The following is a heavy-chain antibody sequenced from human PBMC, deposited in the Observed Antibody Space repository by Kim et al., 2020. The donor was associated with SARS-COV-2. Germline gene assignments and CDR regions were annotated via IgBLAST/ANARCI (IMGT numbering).Heavy chain of an antibody. V-gene: IGHV3-13*04. J-gene: IGHJ3*02. CDR3: ARAMAVAGTLDAFDI. CDR1: GFTFSSYD. D-gene: IGHD6-19*01. Sequence: GGSLRLSCAASGFTFSSYDMHWVRQATGKGLEWVSAIGTAGDTYYPGSVKGRFTISRENAKNSLYLQMNSLRAGDTAVYYCARAMAVAGTLDAFDIWGQGTMVTVSS. CDR2: IGTAGDT.